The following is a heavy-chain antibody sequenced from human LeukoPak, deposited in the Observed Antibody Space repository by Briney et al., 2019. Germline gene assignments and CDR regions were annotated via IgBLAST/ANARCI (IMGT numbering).Heavy chain of an antibody. J-gene: IGHJ4*02. CDR1: GYSFTNYW. CDR2: IYPGDSHT. CDR3: ARRVVSGTTGPNCLDY. Sequence: GESLKISCKGSGYSFTNYWIGWGRQMPGKGLEWMGIIYPGDSHTRYTPSFQGQVTISTDRSISTAYLQWSSLKASDTAIYYCARRVVSGTTGPNCLDYWGQGTLVTVSS. D-gene: IGHD1-7*01. V-gene: IGHV5-51*01.